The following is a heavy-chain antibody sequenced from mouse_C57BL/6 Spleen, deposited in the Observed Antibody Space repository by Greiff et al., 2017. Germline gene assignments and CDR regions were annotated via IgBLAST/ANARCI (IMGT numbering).Heavy chain of an antibody. CDR2: IYPSDSET. CDR1: GYTFTSYW. D-gene: IGHD2-1*01. J-gene: IGHJ2*02. Sequence: QVQLQQPGAELVRPGSSVKLSCKASGYTFTSYWMDWVKQRPGQGLEWIGNIYPSDSETHYNQKFKGKATLTVDTSSSTAYMQLSSLTSEDSAVYYCARGEWYLPRDYWGQGTSLTVSS. V-gene: IGHV1-61*01. CDR3: ARGEWYLPRDY.